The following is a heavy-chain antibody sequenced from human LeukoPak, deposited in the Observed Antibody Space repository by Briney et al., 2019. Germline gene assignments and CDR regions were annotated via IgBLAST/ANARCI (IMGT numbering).Heavy chain of an antibody. CDR3: ARVKVRGVIPVAYYYYGMDV. J-gene: IGHJ6*02. CDR2: IYYSGST. Sequence: PSETLSLTCTVSGGSISSGGYYLSWIRQHPGKGLEWIVYIYYSGSTYYNPSLKSRVTISVDTSKNQFSLKLSSVTAADTAVYYCARVKVRGVIPVAYYYYGMDVWGQGTTVTVSS. D-gene: IGHD3-10*01. CDR1: GGSISSGGYY. V-gene: IGHV4-31*03.